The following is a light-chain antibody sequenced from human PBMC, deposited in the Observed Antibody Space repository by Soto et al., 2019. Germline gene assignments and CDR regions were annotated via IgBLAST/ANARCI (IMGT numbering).Light chain of an antibody. CDR1: QSVRSH. CDR3: QQDYNLPP. J-gene: IGKJ5*01. CDR2: GAS. Sequence: EIVMTQSPATLSVSPGERATLSCRASQSVRSHLAWYQQKPGQAPSLLIFGASTRATGIPARFSGSGSGTDFTLTISSLQPEDFAVYYCQQDYNLPPFGQGTRLEIK. V-gene: IGKV3D-15*01.